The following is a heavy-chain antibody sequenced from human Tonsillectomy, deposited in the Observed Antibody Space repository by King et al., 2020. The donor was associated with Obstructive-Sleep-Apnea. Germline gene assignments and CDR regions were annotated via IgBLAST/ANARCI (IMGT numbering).Heavy chain of an antibody. D-gene: IGHD3-9*01. V-gene: IGHV3-23*04. CDR2: VSRSGEST. J-gene: IGHJ4*02. Sequence: VQLVESGGGLVQPGGSVRLSCAASGFTFGSYAMSWVRQAPGKGLEWVSAVSRSGESTYYADSVKGRFAISRDTSNNTLFLQMNSLGAEDTAVYYCATVSTYYDILTGYYNVPYYFDCWGQGTLVTVSS. CDR3: ATVSTYYDILTGYYNVPYYFDC. CDR1: GFTFGSYA.